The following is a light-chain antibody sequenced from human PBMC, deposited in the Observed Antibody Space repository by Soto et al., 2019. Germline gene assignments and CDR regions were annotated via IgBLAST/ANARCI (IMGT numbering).Light chain of an antibody. V-gene: IGKV3-20*01. J-gene: IGKJ3*01. CDR1: QSVSSTY. Sequence: EIVLTQSPGTLSLSPGERATLSCRASQSVSSTYLGWYQQKPGQAPRLLISGASNRATGIPDRFSGSGSGTDFTLTISSLQPEDFATYFCQQGYSFAFTFGPGTKV. CDR2: GAS. CDR3: QQGYSFAFT.